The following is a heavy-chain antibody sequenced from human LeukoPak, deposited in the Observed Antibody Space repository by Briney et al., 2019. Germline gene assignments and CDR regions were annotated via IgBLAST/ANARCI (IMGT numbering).Heavy chain of an antibody. CDR1: GFTFNTNA. Sequence: AGSLRLSCAASGFTFNTNAMSWVRQAPGKGLEWVSAISGRTGGTYYADSVKGRFTISRDNSKSTLYLQMDSLRAEDTAVYYCAKCGNSGCHLIDYWGQGTLVTVSS. CDR2: ISGRTGGT. V-gene: IGHV3-23*01. D-gene: IGHD5-12*01. J-gene: IGHJ4*02. CDR3: AKCGNSGCHLIDY.